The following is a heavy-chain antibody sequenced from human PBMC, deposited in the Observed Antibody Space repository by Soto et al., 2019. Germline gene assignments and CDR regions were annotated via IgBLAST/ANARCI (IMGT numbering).Heavy chain of an antibody. J-gene: IGHJ3*02. CDR2: IYYSGST. Sequence: PSGTVSLTCTVSGASISSYYWSWIRQPPGKGLEWIGYIYYSGSTNYNPSLKSRVTISGDTSKNQFSLKLSSVTAADTAVYYCARTYDGSGPNSGGYGFDIWGQGTMVT. D-gene: IGHD3-22*01. CDR1: GASISSYY. CDR3: ARTYDGSGPNSGGYGFDI. V-gene: IGHV4-59*01.